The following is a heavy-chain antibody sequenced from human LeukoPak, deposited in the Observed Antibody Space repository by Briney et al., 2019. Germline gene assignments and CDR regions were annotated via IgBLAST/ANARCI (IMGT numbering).Heavy chain of an antibody. V-gene: IGHV4-39*01. D-gene: IGHD3-10*01. CDR1: GGSISSSSYY. CDR3: ARSGGYSYFDY. J-gene: IGHJ4*02. CDR2: IYYSGST. Sequence: PSETRSLTCTVSGGSISSSSYYWGWIRQPPGKGLEWIGSIYYSGSTYYNPSLKSRVTISVDTSKNQFSLKLSSVTAADTAVYYCARSGGYSYFDYWGQGTLVTVSS.